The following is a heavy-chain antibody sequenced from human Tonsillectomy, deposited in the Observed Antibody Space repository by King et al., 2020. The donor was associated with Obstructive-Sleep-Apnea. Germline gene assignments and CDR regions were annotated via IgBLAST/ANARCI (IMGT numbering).Heavy chain of an antibody. CDR2: ISASGNTM. Sequence: VQLVESGGGLVNPGGSLRLSCAASGFTFSDYYMSWIRQAPGKGLEWVSYISASGNTMYYADSVKGRFTISRDNAKNSLYLQMNSLRAEDTAVYFCARLARVRGNSDGMDVWGQGTTVTVSS. V-gene: IGHV3-11*01. D-gene: IGHD3-10*01. CDR1: GFTFSDYY. CDR3: ARLARVRGNSDGMDV. J-gene: IGHJ6*02.